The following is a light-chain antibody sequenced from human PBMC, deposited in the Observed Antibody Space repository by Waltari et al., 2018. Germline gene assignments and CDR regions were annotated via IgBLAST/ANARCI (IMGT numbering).Light chain of an antibody. CDR3: QTGGHGTWV. CDR1: SGHSSNI. Sequence: QLVLTQSPSASASLGASVKLTCTLSSGHSSNIVAWLQQQPEHGPRYLMKVNSDGGHTKGDEIPDRFSGSSSGAERYLTISSLQSEDEADYYCQTGGHGTWVFGGGTKLTVL. J-gene: IGLJ3*02. CDR2: VNSDGGH. V-gene: IGLV4-69*01.